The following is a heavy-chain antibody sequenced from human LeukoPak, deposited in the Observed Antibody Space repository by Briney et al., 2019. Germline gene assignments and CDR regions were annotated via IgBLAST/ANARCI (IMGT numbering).Heavy chain of an antibody. D-gene: IGHD4-17*01. Sequence: PGGSLRLSCAASEFTVRSNYMSWVRQAPGKGLEWVSVIHSGDTAYYADSVKGIFTISRDNSKNTLYLQMNNLRAEDTAVYYCARVAGDYAEYYFDFWGQGTLVTVSS. CDR1: EFTVRSNY. V-gene: IGHV3-66*01. CDR2: IHSGDTA. CDR3: ARVAGDYAEYYFDF. J-gene: IGHJ4*02.